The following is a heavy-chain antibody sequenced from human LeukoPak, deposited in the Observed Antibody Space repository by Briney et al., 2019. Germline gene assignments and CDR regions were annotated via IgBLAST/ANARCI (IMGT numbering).Heavy chain of an antibody. V-gene: IGHV3-9*01. Sequence: GGSPRLSCAASGFTFDDYAMHWVRQAPGKGLEWVSGISWNSGSIGYADSVKGRFTISRDNAKNSLYLQMNSLRAEDTALYYYAKTHETDSSALDYWGQGTLVTVSS. CDR2: ISWNSGSI. D-gene: IGHD6-6*01. CDR1: GFTFDDYA. CDR3: AKTHETDSSALDY. J-gene: IGHJ4*02.